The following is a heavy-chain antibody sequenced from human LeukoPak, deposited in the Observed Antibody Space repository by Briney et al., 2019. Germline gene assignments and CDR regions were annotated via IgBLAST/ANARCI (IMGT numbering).Heavy chain of an antibody. J-gene: IGHJ4*02. Sequence: GESLRHSCAASGFTFSSYSMNWVHPAPGKGRDWVSSISISSSYIYYADSVKGRFTISRDNAKNSLYLQMNSLRAEDTAVYYCARDMDLDIVVVVAATALDYWGQGTLVTVSS. CDR1: GFTFSSYS. CDR3: ARDMDLDIVVVVAATALDY. V-gene: IGHV3-21*01. CDR2: ISISSSYI. D-gene: IGHD2-15*01.